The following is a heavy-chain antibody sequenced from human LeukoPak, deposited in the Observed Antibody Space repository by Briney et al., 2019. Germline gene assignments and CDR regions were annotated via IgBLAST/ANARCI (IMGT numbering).Heavy chain of an antibody. V-gene: IGHV1-2*02. Sequence: ASVKVSCKASGYTFTGYYMHWVRQAPGQGLECMGWINPNSGGTNYAQKFQGRVTMTRDTSISTAYMELSRLRSDDTAVYYCARADCSGGSCYYDYWGQGTLVTVSS. CDR3: ARADCSGGSCYYDY. D-gene: IGHD2-15*01. CDR2: INPNSGGT. CDR1: GYTFTGYY. J-gene: IGHJ4*02.